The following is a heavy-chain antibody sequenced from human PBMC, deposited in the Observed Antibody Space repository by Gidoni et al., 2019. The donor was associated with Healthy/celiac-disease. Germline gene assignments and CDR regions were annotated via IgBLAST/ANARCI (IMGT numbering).Heavy chain of an antibody. J-gene: IGHJ5*02. CDR2: ISWNSGSI. CDR3: AKDVGATLSGSRT. CDR1: GFTFDDYA. Sequence: EVQLVESGGGLVQPGRSLRLSCAASGFTFDDYAMHWVRQAPGKGLEWVSGISWNSGSIGYADSVKGRFTISRDNAKNSLYLQMNSLRAEDTALYYCAKDVGATLSGSRTWGQGTLVTVSS. V-gene: IGHV3-9*01. D-gene: IGHD1-26*01.